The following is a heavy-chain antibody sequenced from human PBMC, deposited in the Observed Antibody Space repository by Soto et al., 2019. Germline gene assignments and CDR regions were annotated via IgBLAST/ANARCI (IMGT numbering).Heavy chain of an antibody. CDR3: ARASGRYVFDY. Sequence: GSLRLSCAASGXTFSSYRMHWVRQAPGKGLELGAVIWYDGSNKYYADSVKGRFTISRENSKNTLYLKMNSLRPEDTAVYYCARASGRYVFDYWGQGTLGTVSS. CDR2: IWYDGSNK. V-gene: IGHV3-33*01. CDR1: GXTFSSYR. J-gene: IGHJ4*02. D-gene: IGHD1-26*01.